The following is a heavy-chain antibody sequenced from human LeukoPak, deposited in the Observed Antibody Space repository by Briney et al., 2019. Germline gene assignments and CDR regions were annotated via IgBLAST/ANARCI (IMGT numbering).Heavy chain of an antibody. CDR1: GFTFSSYW. CDR2: IKQDGSEK. D-gene: IGHD1-26*01. V-gene: IGHV3-7*01. CDR3: ARDSRIVGATGGSDY. Sequence: GGSLRLSCAASGFTFSSYWMTWVRQAPGKGLEWVANIKQDGSEKNYVDSVKGRFTISRDNAKNSLYLQMNSLRVEDTAVYYCARDSRIVGATGGSDYWGQGTLVTVSS. J-gene: IGHJ4*02.